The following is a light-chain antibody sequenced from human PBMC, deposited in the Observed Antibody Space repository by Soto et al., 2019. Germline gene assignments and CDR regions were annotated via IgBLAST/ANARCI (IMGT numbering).Light chain of an antibody. CDR1: QSISSS. CDR2: DAS. CDR3: QHRSNWPSVT. V-gene: IGKV3-11*01. J-gene: IGKJ4*01. Sequence: EIVLTQSPATLSLSPGDRATLSCRASQSISSSLAWYRHQPGQAPRLLIYDASNRATGTPARFSGSGSGTHFTLTISSLQAEDFGVYYCQHRSNWPSVTFGGGTKVEIK.